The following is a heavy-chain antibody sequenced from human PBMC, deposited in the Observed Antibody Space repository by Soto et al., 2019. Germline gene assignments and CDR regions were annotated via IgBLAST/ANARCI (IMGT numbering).Heavy chain of an antibody. D-gene: IGHD4-17*01. CDR3: ARELNYGLFDY. J-gene: IGHJ4*02. Sequence: EVQLVESGGGLVQPGGSLRLSCAASGFTFSSYSRNWVRQAPGKGLEWVSYISSSSSTIYYADSVKGRFTISRDNAKNSLYLRMSSLSAEETSVYYCARELNYGLFDYWGQGTLVTVSS. CDR1: GFTFSSYS. V-gene: IGHV3-48*01. CDR2: ISSSSSTI.